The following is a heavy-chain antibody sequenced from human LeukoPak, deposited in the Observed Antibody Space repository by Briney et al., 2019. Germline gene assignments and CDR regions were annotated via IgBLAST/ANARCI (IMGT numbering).Heavy chain of an antibody. J-gene: IGHJ4*02. D-gene: IGHD4-17*01. Sequence: GASVNVSCKVSGYTLTELSMHWVRQAPGQGLEWMGIINPSGGSTSYAQKFQGRVTMTRDMSTSTVYMELSSLRSEDTAVYYCARDNSPYGDYYFDYWGQGTLVTVSS. V-gene: IGHV1-46*01. CDR2: INPSGGST. CDR1: GYTLTELS. CDR3: ARDNSPYGDYYFDY.